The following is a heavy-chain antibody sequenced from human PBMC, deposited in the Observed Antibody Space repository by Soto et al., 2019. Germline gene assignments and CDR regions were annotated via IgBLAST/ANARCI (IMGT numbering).Heavy chain of an antibody. J-gene: IGHJ4*02. CDR1: GDTFTTFW. CDR2: IFPGDSNT. Sequence: GESLKISCKDFGDTFTTFWIAWVRGMPGKGLEWIGTIFPGDSNTRYNPSFEGQVAISVDKSVSTAYLQWSSLKASDTAMYYCAKRKNKVEDPFDSWGQGTLVTVYS. D-gene: IGHD5-12*01. CDR3: AKRKNKVEDPFDS. V-gene: IGHV5-51*01.